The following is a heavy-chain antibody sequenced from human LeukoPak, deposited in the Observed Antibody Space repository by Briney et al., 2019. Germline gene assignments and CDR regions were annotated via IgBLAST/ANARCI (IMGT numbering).Heavy chain of an antibody. V-gene: IGHV3-23*01. CDR3: ARQMTPHGNFDY. CDR1: GFTFSIYA. CDR2: ITGSGGGT. Sequence: PGGSLRLSCAASGFTFSIYAMTWVRQTPGKGLEWVSTITGSGGGTYYADSVKGRFTISRDNSKDTLYLQLNSLRAEDTAVYYCARQMTPHGNFDYWGQGTLVTVSS. D-gene: IGHD1-26*01. J-gene: IGHJ4*02.